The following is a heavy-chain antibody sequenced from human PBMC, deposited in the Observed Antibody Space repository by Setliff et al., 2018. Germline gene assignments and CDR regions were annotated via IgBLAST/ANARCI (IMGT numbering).Heavy chain of an antibody. J-gene: IGHJ6*03. CDR1: GGSIRGFY. D-gene: IGHD5-18*01. CDR3: ARLDGAGLWSHYYYYYMDV. CDR2: TYYRGST. V-gene: IGHV4-39*01. Sequence: PSETLSLTCTVSGGSIRGFYWNWIRQPPGKGLEWIGSTYYRGSTYYNPSLKSRVTISVDTSKNQFSLKLSSVTAADTAVYYCARLDGAGLWSHYYYYYMDVWGKGTTVTV.